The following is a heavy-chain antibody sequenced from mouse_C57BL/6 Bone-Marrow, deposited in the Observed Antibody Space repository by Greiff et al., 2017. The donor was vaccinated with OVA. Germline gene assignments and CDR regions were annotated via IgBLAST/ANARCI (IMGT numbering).Heavy chain of an antibody. D-gene: IGHD1-1*01. V-gene: IGHV1-76*01. CDR3: ARTSVVGWDYFDY. J-gene: IGHJ2*01. Sequence: VQLQQSGAELVRPGASVKLSCKASGYTFTDYYINWVKQRPGQGLEWIARIYPGSGNTYYNEKFKGKATLTAEKSSSTAYMQLSSLTSEDSAVYFCARTSVVGWDYFDYWGQGTTLTVSS. CDR2: IYPGSGNT. CDR1: GYTFTDYY.